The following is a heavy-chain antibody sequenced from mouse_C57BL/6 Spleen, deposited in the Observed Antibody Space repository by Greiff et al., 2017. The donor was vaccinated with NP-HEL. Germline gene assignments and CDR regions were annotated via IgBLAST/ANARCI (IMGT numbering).Heavy chain of an antibody. Sequence: DVMLVESGGGLVKPGGSLKLSCAASGFTFSSYAMSWVRQTPEKRLEWVATISDGGSYTYYQDNVKGRFTISRDNAKNNLYLQMSHLKSEDTAMYYCARDLGRGYFDYWGQGTTLTVSS. CDR3: ARDLGRGYFDY. J-gene: IGHJ2*01. V-gene: IGHV5-4*01. CDR1: GFTFSSYA. D-gene: IGHD4-1*01. CDR2: ISDGGSYT.